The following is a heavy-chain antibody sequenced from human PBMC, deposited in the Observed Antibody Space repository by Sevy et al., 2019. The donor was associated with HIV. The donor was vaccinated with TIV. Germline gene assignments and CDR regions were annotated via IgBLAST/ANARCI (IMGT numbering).Heavy chain of an antibody. CDR1: GYTLTELS. D-gene: IGHD6-19*01. V-gene: IGHV1-24*01. CDR2: FDPEDGES. J-gene: IGHJ4*02. Sequence: ASVKVSCKVSGYTLTELSMHWVRQAPGKELEWMGGFDPEDGESIYAQTFQGRVTMTDDTSTDTAYMELSSLRSEDTAVYNCATGDPIAVAVRLIDYWGQGTLVTVSS. CDR3: ATGDPIAVAVRLIDY.